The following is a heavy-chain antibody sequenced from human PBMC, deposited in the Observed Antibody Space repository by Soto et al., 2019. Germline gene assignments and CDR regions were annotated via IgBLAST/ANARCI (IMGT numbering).Heavy chain of an antibody. Sequence: PSETLSLTCTVSGGSISSYYWSWIRQPPGKGLEWIGYIYYSGSTNYNPSLKSRVTISVDTSKNQFSLKLSSVTAADTAVYYCARHDRGYYDFWSGYFENWFDPWGQGTLVTVSS. CDR3: ARHDRGYYDFWSGYFENWFDP. D-gene: IGHD3-3*01. V-gene: IGHV4-59*08. J-gene: IGHJ5*02. CDR1: GGSISSYY. CDR2: IYYSGST.